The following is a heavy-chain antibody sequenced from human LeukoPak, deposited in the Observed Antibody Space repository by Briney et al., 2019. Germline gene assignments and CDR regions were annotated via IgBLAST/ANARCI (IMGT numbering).Heavy chain of an antibody. J-gene: IGHJ4*02. V-gene: IGHV1-46*01. CDR2: INLTGGST. D-gene: IGHD6-13*01. CDR1: GYTFTSYY. Sequence: ASVKVSCKASGYTFTSYYMHWVRQAPGQGLEWMGIINLTGGSTTYAQRFQGRVTMTRDTSTSTVYMELRSLRSEDTAVYYCARDRVIAAAGSFDYWGQGTLVTVSS. CDR3: ARDRVIAAAGSFDY.